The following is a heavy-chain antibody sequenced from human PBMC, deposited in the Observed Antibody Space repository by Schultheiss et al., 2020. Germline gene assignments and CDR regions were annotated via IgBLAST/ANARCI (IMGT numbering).Heavy chain of an antibody. D-gene: IGHD1-26*01. CDR1: GGSISSSNW. CDR2: ISHSGLT. J-gene: IGHJ4*02. CDR3: ARGANPIDY. Sequence: SETLSLTCAVSGGSISSSNWWSWVRQPPGKGLEWIGEISHSGLTNYNPSLKSRVTISVDTSKNQFSLKLSSVTASDTAVYYCARGANPIDYWGQGTLVTVSS. V-gene: IGHV4-4*02.